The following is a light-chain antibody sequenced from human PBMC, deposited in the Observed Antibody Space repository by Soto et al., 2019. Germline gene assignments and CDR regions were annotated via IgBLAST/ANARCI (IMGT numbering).Light chain of an antibody. Sequence: DIQMTQSPSSLSASVGDRVTITCRASQSISNYLNWYQQKPGKAPKLLIYAASSFQSGVPSRFSGSGSGTDFTLTISSLQPEDFATYYCQQSYSSLTFDQGTRLEIK. CDR1: QSISNY. V-gene: IGKV1-39*01. CDR2: AAS. CDR3: QQSYSSLT. J-gene: IGKJ5*01.